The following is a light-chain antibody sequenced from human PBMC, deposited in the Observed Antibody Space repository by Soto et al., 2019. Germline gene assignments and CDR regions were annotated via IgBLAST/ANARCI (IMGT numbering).Light chain of an antibody. CDR3: QQSYSTSWT. J-gene: IGKJ1*01. CDR1: QSISRY. CDR2: AAS. Sequence: DIQKTQYPSSLSASVGDRVTITCRASQSISRYLNWYQQTQGKAPKLLIYAASSLQSGVPSRFSGSGSGTDCTLPISSLQPEDVETDYCQQSYSTSWTFGQGTKVDIK. V-gene: IGKV1-39*01.